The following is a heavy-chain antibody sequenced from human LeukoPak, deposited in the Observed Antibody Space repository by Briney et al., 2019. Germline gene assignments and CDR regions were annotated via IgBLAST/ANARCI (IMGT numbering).Heavy chain of an antibody. V-gene: IGHV1-46*01. CDR3: ARDAFLAAAGYYYFDY. CDR1: GYTSTSSY. D-gene: IGHD6-13*01. CDR2: INPSGGST. Sequence: GASVKASCKASGYTSTSSYMHWVRQAPGQGLEWMGIINPSGGSTSYAQKFQGRVTMTRDMSTSTVYMELSSLRSEDTAVYYCARDAFLAAAGYYYFDYWGQGTLVTVSS. J-gene: IGHJ4*02.